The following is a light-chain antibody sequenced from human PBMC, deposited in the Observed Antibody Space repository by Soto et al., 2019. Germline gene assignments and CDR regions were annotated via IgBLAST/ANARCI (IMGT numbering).Light chain of an antibody. Sequence: QSVVTQPPSVSGTPGQRVTISCSGSSSNVAINPVNWYQHLPGAAPRLLIYETDRRSSGVPDRFSASTSGTSASLAISGLTSEDEAEYYGEAWDETLDGRYVFGTGTKLTVL. CDR3: EAWDETLDGRYV. V-gene: IGLV1-44*01. J-gene: IGLJ1*01. CDR1: SSNVAINP. CDR2: ETD.